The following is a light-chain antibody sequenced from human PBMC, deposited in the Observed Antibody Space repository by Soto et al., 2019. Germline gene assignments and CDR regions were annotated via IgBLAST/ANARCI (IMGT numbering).Light chain of an antibody. V-gene: IGLV1-44*01. Sequence: QFVLTQPPSACGTPGQRVTISCSGSSYNIGRNTVNWYQQFPGTAPKLLIYTNNQRPSGVPGRFSGSKSGTSASLAISGLQSEDEAEYYCAAWDDSLNGYVFGAVTKLTVL. CDR1: SYNIGRNT. CDR3: AAWDDSLNGYV. CDR2: TNN. J-gene: IGLJ1*01.